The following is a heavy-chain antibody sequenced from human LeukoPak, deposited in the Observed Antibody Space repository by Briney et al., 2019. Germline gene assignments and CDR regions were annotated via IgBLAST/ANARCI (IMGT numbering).Heavy chain of an antibody. V-gene: IGHV1-69*04. CDR1: GGTFSSYA. D-gene: IGHD4-23*01. Sequence: SVKVSCKASGGTFSSYAISWVRQAPGQGLEWMGRIIPILGIANYAQKFQGRVTITADKSTSTAYMELSSLRSEDTAVYYCARDGNSPLAFDYWDQGTLVTVSS. CDR3: ARDGNSPLAFDY. J-gene: IGHJ4*02. CDR2: IIPILGIA.